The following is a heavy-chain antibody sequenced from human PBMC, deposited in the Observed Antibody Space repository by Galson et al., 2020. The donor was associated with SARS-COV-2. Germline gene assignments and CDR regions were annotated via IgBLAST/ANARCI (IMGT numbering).Heavy chain of an antibody. J-gene: IGHJ3*01. CDR3: GRAPAISLILVEVPDAFDV. CDR1: GASISSHY. CDR2: IHYSGST. V-gene: IGHV4-59*11. D-gene: IGHD3-22*01. Sequence: SQTLSLTCPVSGASISSHYWSWVRQPPRTGMEWIGYIHYSGSTKYNTSPESRVTISIDTSKNQLALKLTSVSAADTAVYYCGRAPAISLILVEVPDAFDVWGQGTMVTVSS.